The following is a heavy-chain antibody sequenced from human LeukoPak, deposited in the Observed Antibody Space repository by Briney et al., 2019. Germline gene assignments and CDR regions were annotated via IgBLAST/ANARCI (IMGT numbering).Heavy chain of an antibody. J-gene: IGHJ4*02. CDR2: ISAYNGNT. V-gene: IGHV1-18*01. CDR3: ARDSLRYYYDSSGYHSCDY. CDR1: GYTFTSYG. Sequence: WASVTVSCTASGYTFTSYGISWVRPAPGQGLEWMGWISAYNGNTNYAQKLQGRVTMTTDTSTSTAYMELRSLRSDDTAVYYCARDSLRYYYDSSGYHSCDYWGQGTLVTVSS. D-gene: IGHD3-22*01.